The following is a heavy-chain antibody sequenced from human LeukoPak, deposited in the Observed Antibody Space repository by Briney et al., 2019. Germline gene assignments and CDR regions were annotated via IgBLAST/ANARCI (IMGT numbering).Heavy chain of an antibody. J-gene: IGHJ4*02. CDR3: ARQLGSVDY. CDR1: AITFSNYA. CDR2: ISDSGVGT. V-gene: IGHV3-23*01. Sequence: GGSLRLSCADSAITFSNYAMSWVRQAPGKGLEWVSSISDSGVGTYYADSVKGRFTISRDNSKNTLYLQMNSLRAEDTAMHYCARQLGSVDYWGQGTLVTVSS. D-gene: IGHD5-24*01.